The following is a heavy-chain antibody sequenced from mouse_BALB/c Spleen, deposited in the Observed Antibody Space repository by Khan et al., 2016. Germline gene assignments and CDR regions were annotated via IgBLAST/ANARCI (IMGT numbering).Heavy chain of an antibody. CDR2: ISYDGSN. J-gene: IGHJ4*01. CDR3: VTLRRVYAMDY. D-gene: IGHD1-2*01. Sequence: EVQLQESGPGLVKPSQSLSLTCSVTGYSITSGYYWNWIRQFPGNKLEWMGYISYDGSNNYNPSLKNRISITRDTSKNPFFLKLNSVTSEDTSKYDCVTLRRVYAMDYWGQGTSVTVSS. V-gene: IGHV3-6*02. CDR1: GYSITSGYY.